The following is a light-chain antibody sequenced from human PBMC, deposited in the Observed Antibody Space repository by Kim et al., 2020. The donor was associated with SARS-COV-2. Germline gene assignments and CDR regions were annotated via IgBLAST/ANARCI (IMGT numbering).Light chain of an antibody. J-gene: IGLJ3*02. V-gene: IGLV1-51*01. CDR2: ADG. CDR3: GTWDNSRGGV. Sequence: PGQKVTISCSRSSAISGKFSVSWYQQLPGTAPKLLIYADGKRPSGIPDRFSGSKSGTSATLVITGLQAGDEADYYCGTWDNSRGGVFGGGTKLTVL. CDR1: SAISGKFS.